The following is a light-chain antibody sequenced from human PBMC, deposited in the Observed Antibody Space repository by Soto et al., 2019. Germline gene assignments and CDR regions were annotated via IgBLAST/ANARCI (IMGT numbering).Light chain of an antibody. Sequence: EILMTQSPAALSVSPGERATLSCRSSQRVSSNLAWYQQKHGQAPRLLIYGASTRATGIPARFSGSGSGTEFTLTICSMQSEDFAVYYCQQYNNWPWTFGQGTKV. CDR3: QQYNNWPWT. CDR2: GAS. CDR1: QRVSSN. V-gene: IGKV3-15*01. J-gene: IGKJ1*01.